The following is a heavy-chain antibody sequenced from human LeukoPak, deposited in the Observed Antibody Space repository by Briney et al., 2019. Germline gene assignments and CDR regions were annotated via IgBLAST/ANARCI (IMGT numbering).Heavy chain of an antibody. CDR1: GFTFSSYW. Sequence: GGSLRLSCAASGFTFSSYWMHWVRQAPGKGLVWVSYIKSDGSSTSCADSVKGRFTISRDNAKNTLYLQMNSLRAEDTAVYYCARDRGYTQDYWGQGTLVTVSS. CDR2: IKSDGSST. V-gene: IGHV3-74*01. D-gene: IGHD5-12*01. CDR3: ARDRGYTQDY. J-gene: IGHJ4*02.